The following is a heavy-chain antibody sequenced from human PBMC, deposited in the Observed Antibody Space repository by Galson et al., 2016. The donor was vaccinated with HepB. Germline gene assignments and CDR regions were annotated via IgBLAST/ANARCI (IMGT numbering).Heavy chain of an antibody. V-gene: IGHV5-10-1*01. CDR2: IDPSDSYT. Sequence: QSGAEVKKPGESLRISCEGSGYMFTTYWISWVRQMPGKGLEWMGRIDPSDSYTNYSPSFQGHVTISTDKSISTAYLQWNSLKASDTAIYYCARHGGAYYYHGIDVGGQGATVTVSS. CDR3: ARHGGAYYYHGIDV. D-gene: IGHD2-21*01. J-gene: IGHJ6*02. CDR1: GYMFTTYW.